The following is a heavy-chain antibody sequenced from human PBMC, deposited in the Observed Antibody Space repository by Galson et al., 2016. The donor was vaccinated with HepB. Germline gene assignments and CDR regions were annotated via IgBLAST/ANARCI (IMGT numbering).Heavy chain of an antibody. CDR1: GFTSFTYG. V-gene: IGHV3-33*01. CDR2: IWYDGSNK. CDR3: ARETDYNDSVRDAMDV. Sequence: SLRLSCAASGFTSFTYGMHWVRQAPGKGLEWVAVIWYDGSNKYCADSVKGRFTISRDNSKNTLYLQMNSLRVEDTAVYYCARETDYNDSVRDAMDVWGQGTTVTVSS. D-gene: IGHD4-17*01. J-gene: IGHJ6*02.